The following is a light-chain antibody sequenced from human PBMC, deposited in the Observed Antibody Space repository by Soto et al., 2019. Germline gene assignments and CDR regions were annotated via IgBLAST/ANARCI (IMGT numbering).Light chain of an antibody. Sequence: IVLTQSPATLSLSPWERATLSCRASQTVSSFLAWYQQKPGQAPRLLIYDASNRATGIPARFSGSGSGTEFNLTISSLQSEDFAVYYCQQYGGMWTFGQGTKVDIK. CDR3: QQYGGMWT. V-gene: IGKV3-11*01. J-gene: IGKJ1*01. CDR1: QTVSSF. CDR2: DAS.